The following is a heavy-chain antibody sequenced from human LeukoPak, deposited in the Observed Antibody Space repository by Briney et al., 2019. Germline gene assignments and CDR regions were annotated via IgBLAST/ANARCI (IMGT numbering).Heavy chain of an antibody. J-gene: IGHJ6*03. D-gene: IGHD3-10*01. CDR3: AKALWFGELKGSNSYYYYYMDV. CDR1: GFTFSSYA. Sequence: GGSLRLSCAASGFTFSSYAMSWVRQAPGKGLEWVSSISSSSSYIYYADSVKGRFTISRDNAKNSLYLQMNSLRAEDTAVYYCAKALWFGELKGSNSYYYYYMDVWGKGTTVTVSS. V-gene: IGHV3-21*01. CDR2: ISSSSSYI.